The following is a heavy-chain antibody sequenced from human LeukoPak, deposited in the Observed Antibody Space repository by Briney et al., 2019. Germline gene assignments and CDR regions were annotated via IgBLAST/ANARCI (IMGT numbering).Heavy chain of an antibody. D-gene: IGHD4-11*01. V-gene: IGHV3-30-3*01. CDR3: ARSPMPTVYYIDY. CDR1: GFTFSNYD. J-gene: IGHJ4*02. CDR2: ISYDGSNK. Sequence: QTGGSLRLSCAASGFTFSNYDVHWVRQAPGKGLEWVAVISYDGSNKYYADSVKGRFTISRDSSKDTLYLQMNSLRGEETALYYCARSPMPTVYYIDYSGQGTLVTVSS.